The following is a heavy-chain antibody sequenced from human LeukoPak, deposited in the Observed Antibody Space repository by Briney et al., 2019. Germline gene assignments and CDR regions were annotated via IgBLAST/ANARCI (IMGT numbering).Heavy chain of an antibody. J-gene: IGHJ3*02. CDR3: ARDVSSGYAFDI. CDR2: ISSSSSYI. Sequence: GGSLRLSCAASGFTFSSYSMNWVRQAPGKGLEWVSSISSSSSYICYADSVKGRFTISRDNAKNSLYLQMNSLRAEDTAVYYCARDVSSGYAFDIWGQGTMVTVSS. D-gene: IGHD3-9*01. CDR1: GFTFSSYS. V-gene: IGHV3-21*01.